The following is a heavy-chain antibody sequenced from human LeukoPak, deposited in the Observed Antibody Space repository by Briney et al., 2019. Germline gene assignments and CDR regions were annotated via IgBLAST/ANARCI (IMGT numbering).Heavy chain of an antibody. J-gene: IGHJ4*02. V-gene: IGHV3-7*01. Sequence: GGSLRLSCAASGFTFNTYWMSWVRQAPGKGLEWVANIKQDGSEKYYVDSVKGRFTISRDNAKNSLYLQMNSLRAEDTAMYYCARDSAGNDYWGQGTLVTVSS. D-gene: IGHD6-13*01. CDR3: ARDSAGNDY. CDR2: IKQDGSEK. CDR1: GFTFNTYW.